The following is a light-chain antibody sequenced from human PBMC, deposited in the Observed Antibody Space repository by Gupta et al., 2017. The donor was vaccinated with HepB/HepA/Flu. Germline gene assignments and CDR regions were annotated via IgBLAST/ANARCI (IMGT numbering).Light chain of an antibody. J-gene: IGKJ3*01. Sequence: DIQMTQSPSSLSASVGDRVTITCRASQDISTWLAWYQQEPGKAPKLLIYGASTLQSGVPSRFSGSRSGTDFTLTISSLQPEDFATYYCQQSNSFPFTFGPGTKVDIK. CDR1: QDISTW. V-gene: IGKV1-12*01. CDR2: GAS. CDR3: QQSNSFPFT.